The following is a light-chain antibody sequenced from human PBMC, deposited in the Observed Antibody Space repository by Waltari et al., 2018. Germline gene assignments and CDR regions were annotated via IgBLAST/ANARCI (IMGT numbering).Light chain of an antibody. Sequence: QSALTQPASVSGSLGQSITISCTGTSSDIGRYHSASGYQQLPGKAPKLIIFEIINRPSGVSNRFSGSESGNTAFLTISGLQAEDEADYYCSSCTTTSTPVIFGGGTKLTVL. CDR1: SSDIGRYHS. CDR2: EII. CDR3: SSCTTTSTPVI. V-gene: IGLV2-14*01. J-gene: IGLJ2*01.